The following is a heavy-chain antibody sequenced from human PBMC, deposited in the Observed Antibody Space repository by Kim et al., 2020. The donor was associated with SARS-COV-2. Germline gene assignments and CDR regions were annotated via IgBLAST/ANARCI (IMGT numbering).Heavy chain of an antibody. V-gene: IGHV3-30*03. D-gene: IGHD3-3*01. J-gene: IGHJ6*02. CDR2: ISSDGSHK. Sequence: GGSLRLSCAASRFTFSNFAMHWVRQAPGKGLEWVAIISSDGSHKYYGDSVKGRFTVSRDNSENTLYLQMSSLRAEDTAMYYCVWSGYSLYGDHYYGMDVWGQGTTVTVSS. CDR1: RFTFSNFA. CDR3: VWSGYSLYGDHYYGMDV.